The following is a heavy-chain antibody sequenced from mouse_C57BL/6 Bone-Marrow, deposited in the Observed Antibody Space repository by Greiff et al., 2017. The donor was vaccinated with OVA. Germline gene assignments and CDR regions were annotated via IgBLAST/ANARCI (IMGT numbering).Heavy chain of an antibody. CDR1: GYTFTDYY. Sequence: VQLQQSGPELVKPGASVKISCKASGYTFTDYYMNWVKQSHGKSLEWIGDINPNNGGTSYNQKFKGKATLTVDKSSSTAYMELRSLTSEDSAVYYCATPFYYYGYWGQGTTLTVSS. D-gene: IGHD1-1*01. J-gene: IGHJ2*01. V-gene: IGHV1-26*01. CDR2: INPNNGGT. CDR3: ATPFYYYGY.